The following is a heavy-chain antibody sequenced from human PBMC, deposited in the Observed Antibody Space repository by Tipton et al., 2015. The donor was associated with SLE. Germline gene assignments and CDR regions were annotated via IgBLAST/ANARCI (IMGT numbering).Heavy chain of an antibody. CDR3: ARGQTQSWKFLEDWFDP. CDR1: GGSFSDYY. J-gene: IGHJ5*02. D-gene: IGHD3-3*01. CDR2: INHSGST. V-gene: IGHV4-34*01. Sequence: LRLSCAVYGGSFSDYYCSWIRQPPGKGLEWIGVINHSGSTNYNPSLKSRGTISVDTSKNQFSLKLSSVTAADTAAYYCARGQTQSWKFLEDWFDPWGQGTLVTVSS.